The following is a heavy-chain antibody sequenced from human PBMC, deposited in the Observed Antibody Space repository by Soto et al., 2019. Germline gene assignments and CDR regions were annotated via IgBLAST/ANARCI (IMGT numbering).Heavy chain of an antibody. CDR1: GGTFSSYA. CDR3: ARNIRYYDSSGLLDY. CDR2: IIPIFGTA. V-gene: IGHV1-69*13. Sequence: SVKVSCKASGGTFSSYAISWVRQAPGQGLEWMGGIIPIFGTANYAQKFQGRVTITADESTSTAYMELSSLRSEDTAVYYCARNIRYYDSSGLLDYWGQGTLVTVSS. J-gene: IGHJ4*02. D-gene: IGHD3-22*01.